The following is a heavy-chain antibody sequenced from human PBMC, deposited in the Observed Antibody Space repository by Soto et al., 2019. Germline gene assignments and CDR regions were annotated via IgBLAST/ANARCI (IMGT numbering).Heavy chain of an antibody. V-gene: IGHV1-18*01. J-gene: IGHJ4*02. CDR3: ARSRGYCSGGSCYFDF. D-gene: IGHD2-15*01. Sequence: ASVKVSRKTSGYSFTSYVISWLRLAPGKGLEWMGWISAYSGDTNYAQKFQGRVTMLTDTSTSTAFMEVTSLRSDDTAVYHCARSRGYCSGGSCYFDFWGQGTLVTVSS. CDR2: ISAYSGDT. CDR1: GYSFTSYV.